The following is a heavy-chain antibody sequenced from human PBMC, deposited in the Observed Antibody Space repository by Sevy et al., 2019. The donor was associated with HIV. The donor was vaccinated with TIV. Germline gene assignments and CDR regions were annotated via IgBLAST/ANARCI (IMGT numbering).Heavy chain of an antibody. CDR1: GFTFNIYS. D-gene: IGHD2-21*02. V-gene: IGHV3-21*01. J-gene: IGHJ4*02. CDR2: ISGSSSYI. CDR3: ARGRGDPRADCFDY. Sequence: GESLKISCAASGFTFNIYSMNWVRQAPGKGLEWVSSISGSSSYIFYAASVKGRFTISRDNAKNSLYLQMNSLRAEDTAVYYCARGRGDPRADCFDYWGQGTLVTVSS.